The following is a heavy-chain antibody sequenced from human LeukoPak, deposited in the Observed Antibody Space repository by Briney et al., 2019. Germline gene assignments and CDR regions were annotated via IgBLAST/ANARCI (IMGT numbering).Heavy chain of an antibody. V-gene: IGHV1-2*02. CDR2: INPNSGGT. Sequence: GASVKVSCKASGYTFTGYYMHWVRQAPGQGLEWMGWINPNSGGTNYAQKFQGRVTMTRDTSISTAYMELSRLRSDDTAVYYCARDPQSAEIPHHIVVVTPSYYFDYWGQGTLVTVSS. CDR3: ARDPQSAEIPHHIVVVTPSYYFDY. D-gene: IGHD2-21*02. J-gene: IGHJ4*02. CDR1: GYTFTGYY.